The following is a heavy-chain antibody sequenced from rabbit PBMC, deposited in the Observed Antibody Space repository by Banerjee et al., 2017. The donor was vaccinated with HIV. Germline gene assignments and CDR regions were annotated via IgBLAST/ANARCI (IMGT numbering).Heavy chain of an antibody. CDR2: IYTSSTVT. Sequence: QEQLVESGGGLVQPEGSLTLTCKASGFSFSSSYCMCWVRQAPGKGLEWIGCIYTSSTVTYYASWAKGRFTISKTSSTTVTLQMTSLTAADTATYFCARRGTNYDGGAYDLLRLWGPGTLVTVS. J-gene: IGHJ6*01. CDR1: GFSFSSSYC. V-gene: IGHV1S45*01. CDR3: ARRGTNYDGGAYDLLRL. D-gene: IGHD6-1*01.